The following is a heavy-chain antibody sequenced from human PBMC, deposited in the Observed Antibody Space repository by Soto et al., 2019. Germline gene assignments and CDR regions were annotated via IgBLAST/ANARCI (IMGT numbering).Heavy chain of an antibody. Sequence: GGSLRLSCAASGFTFSDYCMSWIRQAPGKGLEWVSYISSSGSTIYYADSVKGRFTISRDNAKNSLYLQMNSLRAEDTAVYYCARDPRRGGYGDYYFDYWGQGTLVTVSS. CDR2: ISSSGSTI. V-gene: IGHV3-11*01. J-gene: IGHJ4*02. CDR3: ARDPRRGGYGDYYFDY. CDR1: GFTFSDYC. D-gene: IGHD4-17*01.